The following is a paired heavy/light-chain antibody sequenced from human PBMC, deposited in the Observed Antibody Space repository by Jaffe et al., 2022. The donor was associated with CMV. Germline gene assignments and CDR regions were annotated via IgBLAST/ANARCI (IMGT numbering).Heavy chain of an antibody. D-gene: IGHD3-22*01. CDR2: IYYSGDA. Sequence: HVQLQESGPGLVEPSQTLSLTCTVSGEPIATGNSYWGWVRQHPGKGLEWIGHIYYSGDAYYMPSLESRVTISVDTSKNEFSLKMKSVTSADSAVYFCSRLPYDTVTGSAGWFDPWGQGARVTVSS. J-gene: IGHJ5*02. CDR3: SRLPYDTVTGSAGWFDP. CDR1: GEPIATGNSY. V-gene: IGHV4-31*03.
Light chain of an antibody. Sequence: YNLTQPPSVAVSPGQTAGITCSGDFLEQTYAFWYQQKPGQSPVLLIYHDTYRPSGIPERFSGSSSGNTATLTISGTQEMDEADYYCQMWASGTAVFGSGTRVTVL. CDR3: QMWASGTAV. CDR1: FLEQTY. CDR2: HDT. V-gene: IGLV3-1*01. J-gene: IGLJ1*01.